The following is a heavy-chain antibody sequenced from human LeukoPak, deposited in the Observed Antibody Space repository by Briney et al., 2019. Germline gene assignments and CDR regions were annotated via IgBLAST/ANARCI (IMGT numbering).Heavy chain of an antibody. CDR3: AKANDYGDYREYFQH. CDR1: GFTFSSYA. Sequence: GGSLRLSCAASGFTFSSYAMSWVRQAPGKGLEWVSAISGSGGSTYYADSVEGRFTISRDNSKNTLYLQMNSLRAEDTAVYYCAKANDYGDYREYFQHWGQGTLVTVSS. J-gene: IGHJ1*01. CDR2: ISGSGGST. D-gene: IGHD4-17*01. V-gene: IGHV3-23*01.